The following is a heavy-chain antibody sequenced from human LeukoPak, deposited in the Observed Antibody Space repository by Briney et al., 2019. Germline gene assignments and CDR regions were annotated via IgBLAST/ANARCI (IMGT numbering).Heavy chain of an antibody. J-gene: IGHJ4*02. D-gene: IGHD3-22*01. CDR3: ARAQGYYDSSGYYY. CDR1: GGTFSSYA. V-gene: IGHV1-69*13. CDR2: IIPIFGTA. Sequence: GASVKVSCKASGGTFSSYAISWVRQAPGQGLEWMGGIIPIFGTANYAQKFQGRVTITADESTSTAYMELSSLRSEDTAVYYCARAQGYYDSSGYYYWGREPWSPSPQ.